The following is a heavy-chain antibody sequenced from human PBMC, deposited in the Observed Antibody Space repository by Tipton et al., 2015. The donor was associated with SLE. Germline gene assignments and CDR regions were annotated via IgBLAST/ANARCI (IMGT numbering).Heavy chain of an antibody. Sequence: SLRLSCAASGFTFDDHAMNWVRQAPGKGLEWVAGINWNGGSAFYAASVRGRFTISRDNAENSLFLQVNTLRDEDTALYYCARDTPRIQGVLNYLDYWGQGALVTVSS. V-gene: IGHV3-20*04. CDR3: ARDTPRIQGVLNYLDY. CDR2: INWNGGSA. D-gene: IGHD3-10*01. J-gene: IGHJ4*02. CDR1: GFTFDDHA.